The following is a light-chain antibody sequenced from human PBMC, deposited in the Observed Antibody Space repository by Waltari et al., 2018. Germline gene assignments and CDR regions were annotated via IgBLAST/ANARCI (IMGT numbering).Light chain of an antibody. CDR3: QVWESSTDQVV. Sequence: SYVLTQPPSVSVAPGQTARITCGGNNIGSKGVHWYQQRAGQAPVLVVYDDSSRPSGSPERFAGSNFGNTATLPISRVEAGDEADYYCQVWESSTDQVVFGGGTKLTVL. J-gene: IGLJ2*01. CDR2: DDS. CDR1: NIGSKG. V-gene: IGLV3-21*02.